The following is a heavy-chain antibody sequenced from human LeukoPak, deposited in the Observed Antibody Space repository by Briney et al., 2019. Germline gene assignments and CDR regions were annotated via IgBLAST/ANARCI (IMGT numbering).Heavy chain of an antibody. Sequence: SETLSLTCAVYGGSFSGYYWSWIRQPPGKGLEWIGEINHSGSTNYNPSFKSRVTISVDTSKNQFSLKRSSVTAADTAVYYCARVGDYDSSGMLDYWGQGTLVTVSS. CDR3: ARVGDYDSSGMLDY. V-gene: IGHV4-34*01. D-gene: IGHD3-22*01. CDR1: GGSFSGYY. CDR2: INHSGST. J-gene: IGHJ4*02.